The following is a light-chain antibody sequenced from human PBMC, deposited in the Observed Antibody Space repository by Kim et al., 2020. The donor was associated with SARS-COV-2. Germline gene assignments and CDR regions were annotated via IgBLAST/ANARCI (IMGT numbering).Light chain of an antibody. Sequence: RQTATRTCSGNSNNVGNQGAAWLQQHQGHPPKLLSYRNNNRPSGISERLSASRSGNTASLTITGLQPEDEADYYCSVWDSSLSAWVFGGGTQLTVL. CDR2: RNN. J-gene: IGLJ3*02. V-gene: IGLV10-54*01. CDR3: SVWDSSLSAWV. CDR1: SNNVGNQG.